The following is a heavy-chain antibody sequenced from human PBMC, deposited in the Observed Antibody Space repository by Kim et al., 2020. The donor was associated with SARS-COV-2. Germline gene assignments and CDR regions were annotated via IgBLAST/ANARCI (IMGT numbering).Heavy chain of an antibody. CDR2: INHSGST. CDR1: GGSFSGYY. D-gene: IGHD7-27*01. J-gene: IGHJ6*02. Sequence: SETLSLTCAVYGGSFSGYYWSWIRQPPGKGLEWIGEINHSGSTNYNPSLKSRVTISVDTSKNQFSLKLSSVTASDTAVYYCARGKNGRNSGLGLNWGARYYYYGMDVWGPATTVTVSS. CDR3: ARGKNGRNSGLGLNWGARYYYYGMDV. V-gene: IGHV4-34*01.